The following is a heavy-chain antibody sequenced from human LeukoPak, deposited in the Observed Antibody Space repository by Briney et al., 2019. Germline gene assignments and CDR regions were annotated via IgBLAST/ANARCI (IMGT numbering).Heavy chain of an antibody. CDR1: GGSISSSSYY. V-gene: IGHV4-39*07. J-gene: IGHJ5*02. CDR3: ARDRITIFGVVKWNWFDP. Sequence: PSETLSLTCTVSGGSISSSSYYWGWIRQPPGKGLEWIGSIYYSGSTYHNPSLKSRVTISVDTSKNQFSLKLSSVTAADTAVYYCARDRITIFGVVKWNWFDPWGQGTLVTVSS. D-gene: IGHD3-3*01. CDR2: IYYSGST.